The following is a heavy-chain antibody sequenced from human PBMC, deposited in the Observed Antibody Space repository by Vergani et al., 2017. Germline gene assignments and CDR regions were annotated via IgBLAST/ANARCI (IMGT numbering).Heavy chain of an antibody. V-gene: IGHV4-34*01. J-gene: IGHJ4*02. CDR3: ARVDGYKGY. D-gene: IGHD5-24*01. CDR2: INHSGST. Sequence: QVQLQQWGAGLLKPSETLSLTCAVYGGSFSGYYWSWIRQAPGKGLEWIGEINHSGSTNYNPSLKSRVTISVDTSKNQFSLRLSSVTAADTAVYYCARVDGYKGYWGQGTLVTVSS. CDR1: GGSFSGYY.